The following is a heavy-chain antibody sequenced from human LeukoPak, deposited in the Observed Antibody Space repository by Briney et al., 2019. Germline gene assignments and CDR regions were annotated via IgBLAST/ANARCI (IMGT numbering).Heavy chain of an antibody. Sequence: GGSLRLSCAASGFTFSSYGMSWVRQAPGKGLEWVSAISGSGGSTYYADSVKGRFTISRDNSKNTLYLQMNSLRAEDTAVYYCAKDIRAGYYPPPEYFQHWGQGTLVTVSS. V-gene: IGHV3-23*01. CDR2: ISGSGGST. CDR1: GFTFSSYG. D-gene: IGHD3-22*01. J-gene: IGHJ1*01. CDR3: AKDIRAGYYPPPEYFQH.